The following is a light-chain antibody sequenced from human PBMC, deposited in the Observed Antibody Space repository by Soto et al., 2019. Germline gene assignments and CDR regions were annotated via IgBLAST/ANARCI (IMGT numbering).Light chain of an antibody. CDR2: DAS. CDR1: QGISSY. Sequence: DLQLTQSPSFLSASVGDRITITCRASQGISSYLAWYQQKPGKAPRLLIYDASTLQSGVPSGFSGSGSGTEFTLTISSLQPEDFATYYCQQLNSYPRTFGQGTKVEIK. J-gene: IGKJ1*01. CDR3: QQLNSYPRT. V-gene: IGKV1-9*01.